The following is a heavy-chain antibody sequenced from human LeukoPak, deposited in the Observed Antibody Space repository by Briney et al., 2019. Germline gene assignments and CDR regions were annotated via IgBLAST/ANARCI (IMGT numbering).Heavy chain of an antibody. CDR3: ARVSNIAAAFPKNWFDP. V-gene: IGHV4-34*01. CDR2: INHSGST. D-gene: IGHD6-13*01. Sequence: SETLSLACAVYGGSFSGYYWSWIRQPPGKGLEWIGEINHSGSTNYNPSLKSRVTISVDTSKNQFSLKLSSVTAADTAVYYCARVSNIAAAFPKNWFDPWGQGTLVTVSS. J-gene: IGHJ5*02. CDR1: GGSFSGYY.